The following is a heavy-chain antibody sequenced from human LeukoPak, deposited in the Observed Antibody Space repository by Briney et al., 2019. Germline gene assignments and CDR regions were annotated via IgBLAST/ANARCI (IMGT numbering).Heavy chain of an antibody. D-gene: IGHD3-3*01. CDR2: IYYSGST. J-gene: IGHJ4*02. Sequence: SETLSLTCTVSGGSISSYYWSWIRQPPGKGLEWIGYIYYSGSTNYNPSLKSRVTISADTSKNQFSLKLSSVTAADTAAYYCARGPYYDFWSGYYSIYYFDYWGQGTLVTVSS. CDR1: GGSISSYY. CDR3: ARGPYYDFWSGYYSIYYFDY. V-gene: IGHV4-59*01.